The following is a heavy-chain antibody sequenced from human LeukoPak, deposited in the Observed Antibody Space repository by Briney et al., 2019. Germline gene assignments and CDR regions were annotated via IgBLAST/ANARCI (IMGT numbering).Heavy chain of an antibody. V-gene: IGHV4-59*01. CDR1: NGSISTTY. Sequence: SETLSLTCSVSNGSISTTYWSWIRQPPGKGLEWIGNIHYSGNTNYNSSLKSRVTISVDTSKNQFSLKMISVTTADTAVYFCARGGWFHDRWGQGTLVTVSS. D-gene: IGHD6-19*01. J-gene: IGHJ5*02. CDR2: IHYSGNT. CDR3: ARGGWFHDR.